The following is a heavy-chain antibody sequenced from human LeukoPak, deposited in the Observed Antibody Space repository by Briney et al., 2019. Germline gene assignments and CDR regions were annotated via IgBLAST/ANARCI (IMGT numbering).Heavy chain of an antibody. Sequence: ASVKVSCKASGYTFTSYVMHWVRQAPGQRLEWMGWINAGNGNTKYSQEFQGRVTITRDTSASTAYMELSSLRSKDTAVYYCAKFGRFGDSYDYWGQGTLVTVSS. V-gene: IGHV1-3*01. CDR2: INAGNGNT. J-gene: IGHJ4*02. CDR1: GYTFTSYV. CDR3: AKFGRFGDSYDY. D-gene: IGHD3-10*01.